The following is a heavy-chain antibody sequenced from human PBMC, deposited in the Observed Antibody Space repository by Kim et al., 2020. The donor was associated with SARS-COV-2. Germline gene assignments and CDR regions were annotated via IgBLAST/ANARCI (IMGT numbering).Heavy chain of an antibody. V-gene: IGHV4-59*08. Sequence: PSLKSRITISVDTSKNQFYLKLSSVTAADTAVYYCARQVELLASDAFDIWGQGTMVTVSS. D-gene: IGHD2-15*01. J-gene: IGHJ3*02. CDR3: ARQVELLASDAFDI.